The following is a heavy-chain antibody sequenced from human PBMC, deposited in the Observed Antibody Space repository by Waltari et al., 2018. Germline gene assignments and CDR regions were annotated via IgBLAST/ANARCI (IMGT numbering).Heavy chain of an antibody. CDR2: IKHSGSP. J-gene: IGHJ4*02. CDR3: ARGKVGAGEVGDY. V-gene: IGHV4-34*01. Sequence: QVQLQQWGAGLLKPSETLSLTCAVYGGSFSGYYWSWIRQPPGKGLGWTGEIKHSGSPNYNPSLRSRVTISVDTSKTQLSLKLSSVTAADTAVYYCARGKVGAGEVGDYWGQGTLVTVSS. CDR1: GGSFSGYY. D-gene: IGHD1-26*01.